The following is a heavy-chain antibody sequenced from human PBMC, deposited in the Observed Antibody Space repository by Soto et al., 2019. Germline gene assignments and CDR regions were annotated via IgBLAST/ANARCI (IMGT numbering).Heavy chain of an antibody. CDR2: IKQDGSEK. Sequence: GGSLRLSCAASGFTFSSYWMSWVRQAPGKGLEWVANIKQDGSEKNFADSVKGRFAISRDNAKNSLYLQMNSLRVEDTAVYYYARYLRETGIGNFDSWGKGTLVTVSS. V-gene: IGHV3-7*03. CDR1: GFTFSSYW. CDR3: ARYLRETGIGNFDS. J-gene: IGHJ4*02. D-gene: IGHD1-1*01.